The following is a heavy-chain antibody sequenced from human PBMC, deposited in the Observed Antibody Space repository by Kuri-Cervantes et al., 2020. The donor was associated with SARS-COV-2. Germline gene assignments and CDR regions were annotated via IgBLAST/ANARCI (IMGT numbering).Heavy chain of an antibody. Sequence: GGSLRLSCAASGFTFSSYAMHWVRQAPGKGLEWVAVISYDGSNKYYADSVKGRFAISRDNSKNTLYLQMNSLRAEDTAVYYCARVYYYYGMDVWGQGTTVTVSS. CDR1: GFTFSSYA. V-gene: IGHV3-30*09. CDR2: ISYDGSNK. J-gene: IGHJ6*02. CDR3: ARVYYYYGMDV.